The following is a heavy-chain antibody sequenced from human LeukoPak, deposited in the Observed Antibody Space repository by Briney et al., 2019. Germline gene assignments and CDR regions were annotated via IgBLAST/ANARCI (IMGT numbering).Heavy chain of an antibody. D-gene: IGHD6-13*01. J-gene: IGHJ4*02. Sequence: ASVKVSCKASGYTFTCYYMHWVRQAPGQGLEWMGIINPSGGSTSYAQKFQGGVTMTRDTSTSTVYMELSSLRSEDTAVYYCARDGIAAAAPPDYWGQGTLVTVSS. CDR1: GYTFTCYY. V-gene: IGHV1-46*01. CDR3: ARDGIAAAAPPDY. CDR2: INPSGGST.